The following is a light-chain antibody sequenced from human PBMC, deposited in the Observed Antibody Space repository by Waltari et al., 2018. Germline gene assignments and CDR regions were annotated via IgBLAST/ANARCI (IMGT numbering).Light chain of an antibody. J-gene: IGKJ2*01. V-gene: IGKV1-39*01. CDR2: AAS. Sequence: DIQMTQSPSSLSASVGDRVTISCRPSQTISNYLNWYQQKPGKAPKLLIYAASSLQSGVPSRFSASGSGTDFTLTIGSLQPEDFATYYCQQSYIAPYTFGQGTKLEIK. CDR3: QQSYIAPYT. CDR1: QTISNY.